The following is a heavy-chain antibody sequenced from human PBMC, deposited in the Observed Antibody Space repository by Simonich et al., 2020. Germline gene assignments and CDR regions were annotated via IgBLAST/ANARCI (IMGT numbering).Heavy chain of an antibody. Sequence: EVQLVESGGGLVQPGGSLRLSCAASGFTFSSYWLHWVRQAPGKGLVWVSLINRDGSSTSYADSVKGRFTISRENAKNTLYLQMNSLRAEDTAVYYCAREAGDLWYFDLWGRGTLVTVSS. J-gene: IGHJ2*01. CDR1: GFTFSSYW. CDR2: INRDGSST. V-gene: IGHV3-74*01. CDR3: AREAGDLWYFDL. D-gene: IGHD7-27*01.